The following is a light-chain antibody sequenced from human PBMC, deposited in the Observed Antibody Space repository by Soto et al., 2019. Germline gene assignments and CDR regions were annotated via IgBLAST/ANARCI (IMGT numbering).Light chain of an antibody. Sequence: DIVMTQSRDSLAVSLGERATINCKSSQSIFYSSNNKNYLTWYQQKPGQPPKLLIYWASTRESGVPDRFSGSGSGTDFTLTISSLQAEDGAVYYCQQYSSTPWTFGQGTKVDIK. CDR2: WAS. V-gene: IGKV4-1*01. J-gene: IGKJ1*01. CDR3: QQYSSTPWT. CDR1: QSIFYSSNNKNY.